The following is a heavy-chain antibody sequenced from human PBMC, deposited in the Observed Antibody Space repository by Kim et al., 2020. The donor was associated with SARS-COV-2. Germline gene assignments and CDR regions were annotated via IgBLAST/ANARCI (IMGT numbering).Heavy chain of an antibody. V-gene: IGHV5-10-1*01. J-gene: IGHJ4*02. D-gene: IGHD4-4*01. Sequence: GESLKISCKGSGYSFTSYWISWVRQMPGKGLEWMGRIDPSDSYTNYSPSFQGHVTISADKSISTAYLQWSSLKASDTAMYYCASYPTPHSEFDYWGQGTLVTVSS. CDR2: IDPSDSYT. CDR3: ASYPTPHSEFDY. CDR1: GYSFTSYW.